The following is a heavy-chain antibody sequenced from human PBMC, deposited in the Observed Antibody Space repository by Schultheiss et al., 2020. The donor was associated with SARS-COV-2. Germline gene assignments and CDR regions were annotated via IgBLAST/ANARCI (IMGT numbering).Heavy chain of an antibody. V-gene: IGHV3-23*01. CDR3: ASHAHPSRITIFGVEEPYWYFDL. J-gene: IGHJ2*01. CDR2: ISGNGDNK. D-gene: IGHD3-3*01. CDR1: GFTFYSYA. Sequence: GESLKISCAASGFTFYSYALSWVHQAPGKGLEWVSGISGNGDNKYYADPVKGRFIISRDNSKNTLYLQMNSLRDDDTAVYYCASHAHPSRITIFGVEEPYWYFDLWGRGTLVTVSS.